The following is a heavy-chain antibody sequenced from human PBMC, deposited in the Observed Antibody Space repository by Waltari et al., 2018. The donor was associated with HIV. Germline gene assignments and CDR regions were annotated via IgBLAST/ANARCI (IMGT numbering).Heavy chain of an antibody. J-gene: IGHJ4*02. CDR1: GFTFNPYA. CDR2: ISWDGSNK. CDR3: RREGDYYDSSPFDY. V-gene: IGHV3-30-3*01. D-gene: IGHD3-22*01. Sequence: QVQLVESGGGVVQPGRSLRLSCAASGFTFNPYAMHWVRQAPGKGLEWVAVISWDGSNKHYADSVKGRCTISRDNSRNSLYLQMSSLRAEDTAVYYCRREGDYYDSSPFDYWGQGTLVTVSS.